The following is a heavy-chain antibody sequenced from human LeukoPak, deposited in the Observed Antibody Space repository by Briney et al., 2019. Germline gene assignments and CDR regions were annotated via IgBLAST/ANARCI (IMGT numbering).Heavy chain of an antibody. D-gene: IGHD1-26*01. J-gene: IGHJ4*02. CDR1: GGSISSYY. V-gene: IGHV4-34*01. CDR2: INHRGTT. CDR3: ARSWAGMYYPFYYFDY. Sequence: SETLSLTCTVSGGSISSYYWSWIRQPPGKGLEWIAEINHRGTTHYNPSLKSRVNISADTSKNQFSLHLDSVTAADTAVYYCARSWAGMYYPFYYFDYWGQGTLVSVSS.